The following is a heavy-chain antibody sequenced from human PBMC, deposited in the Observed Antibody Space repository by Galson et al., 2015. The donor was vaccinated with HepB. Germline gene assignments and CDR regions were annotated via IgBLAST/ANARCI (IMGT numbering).Heavy chain of an antibody. D-gene: IGHD7-27*01. CDR3: ATQNWGYDYYGMDV. CDR2: INPNSGGT. Sequence: SVKVSCKASGYTFTGYYMHWVRQAPGQGLEWMGWINPNSGGTNYAQKFQGRVTMTRDTSISTAYMELSRLRSDDTAVYYCATQNWGYDYYGMDVWGQGTTVTVSS. J-gene: IGHJ6*02. V-gene: IGHV1-2*02. CDR1: GYTFTGYY.